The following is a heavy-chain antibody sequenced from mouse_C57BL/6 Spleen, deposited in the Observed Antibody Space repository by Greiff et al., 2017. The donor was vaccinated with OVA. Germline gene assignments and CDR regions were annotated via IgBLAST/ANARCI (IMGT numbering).Heavy chain of an antibody. V-gene: IGHV1-20*01. D-gene: IGHD4-1*01. CDR2: INPYNGDT. CDR1: GYSFTGYF. J-gene: IGHJ2*01. CDR3: ARCEGLGPYYFDD. Sequence: VQLKQSGPELVKPGDSVKLSCKASGYSFTGYFMNWVMQSHGQSLEWIGRINPYNGDTFYNQKFKGKATLTVDKSSSTAHMELRSLTSEYSAVYDCARCEGLGPYYFDDWGKGTTLTVSS.